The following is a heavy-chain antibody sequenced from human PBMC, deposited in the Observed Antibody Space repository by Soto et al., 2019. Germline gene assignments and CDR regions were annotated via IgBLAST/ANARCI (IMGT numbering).Heavy chain of an antibody. J-gene: IGHJ4*02. CDR2: IYHSGST. D-gene: IGHD3-10*01. CDR3: ARTRGSGSYPYYFDY. CDR1: GGSISSGGYS. Sequence: QLQLQESGSGLVKPSQTLSLTCAVSGGSISSGGYSWSWIRQPPGKGLEWIGYIYHSGSTYYNPSRKSRVTISVDRSKNQFSLKLSSVTAADTAVYYCARTRGSGSYPYYFDYWGQGTLVTVSS. V-gene: IGHV4-30-2*01.